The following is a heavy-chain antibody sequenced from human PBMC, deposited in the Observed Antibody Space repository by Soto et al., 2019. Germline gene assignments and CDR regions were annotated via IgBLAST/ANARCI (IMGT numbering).Heavy chain of an antibody. V-gene: IGHV3-15*01. CDR2: IKSKTDGGTT. Sequence: EAQLVESGGGLVKPGESLRLSCAASGFTFSHAWMSWVRQAPGKGLEWVGRIKSKTDGGTTDYAAPVKGRFSISRDDSKNTLYLQMNGLRTDDTAVYYCTSGWPDYWGQGTLVTVSS. D-gene: IGHD6-19*01. J-gene: IGHJ4*02. CDR1: GFTFSHAW. CDR3: TSGWPDY.